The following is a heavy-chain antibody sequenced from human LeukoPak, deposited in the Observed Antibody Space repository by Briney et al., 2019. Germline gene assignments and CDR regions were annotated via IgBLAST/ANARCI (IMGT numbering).Heavy chain of an antibody. D-gene: IGHD3-3*01. CDR2: IYYSGST. CDR3: ARGSYDFWSGYYTGSWFDP. J-gene: IGHJ5*02. Sequence: SETLSLTCTVSGGSISSSGYYWGWIRQPPGKGLEWIGSIYYSGSTYYNPSLKSRVTISVDTSKNQFSLKLSSVTAADTAVYYCARGSYDFWSGYYTGSWFDPWGQGTLVTVSS. V-gene: IGHV4-39*07. CDR1: GGSISSSGYY.